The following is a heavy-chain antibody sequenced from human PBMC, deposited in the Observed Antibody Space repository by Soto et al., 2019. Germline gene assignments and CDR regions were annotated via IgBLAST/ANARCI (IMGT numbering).Heavy chain of an antibody. CDR3: ADRLLSTVFGLVTATAIYFDF. CDR1: GFSLTTSGVG. J-gene: IGHJ4*02. V-gene: IGHV2-5*02. D-gene: IGHD3-3*01. CDR2: IYWDDDK. Sequence: QITLKESGPTVVKPTETLTLTCTFSGFSLTTSGVGVGWVRQSPGKAPEWLALIYWDDDKRYSTSLKSRLTITKDTSKKLVVRTMANVDQEDAATYYCADRLLSTVFGLVTATAIYFDFWGQGTPVVVSS.